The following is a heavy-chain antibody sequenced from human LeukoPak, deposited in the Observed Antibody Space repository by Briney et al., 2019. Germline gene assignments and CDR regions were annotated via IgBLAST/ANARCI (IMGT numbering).Heavy chain of an antibody. V-gene: IGHV3-74*01. Sequence: GGSLRLSCAASGFTFSSYWMHWVRQVPGKGLVWVSHINSDGTTSYADSVKGRFTISRNNAKNTLYLQMNNLRVEDTAVYYCARDGSLPDYWGQGTLVTVSS. CDR2: INSDGTT. CDR3: ARDGSLPDY. J-gene: IGHJ4*02. CDR1: GFTFSSYW.